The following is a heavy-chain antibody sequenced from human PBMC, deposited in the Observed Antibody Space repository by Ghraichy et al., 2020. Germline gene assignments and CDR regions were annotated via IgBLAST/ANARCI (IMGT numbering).Heavy chain of an antibody. Sequence: GESLNISCAASGFNFNRDWMSWVRQAPGKGLEWVATIKYDGSQKDYVDSVKGRFTISRDNGQNSLNLQMNSLRAEDTAVYYCVRNWDGSWGQGTLVTVSS. CDR1: GFNFNRDW. V-gene: IGHV3-7*03. D-gene: IGHD1-26*01. CDR2: IKYDGSQK. J-gene: IGHJ4*02. CDR3: VRNWDGS.